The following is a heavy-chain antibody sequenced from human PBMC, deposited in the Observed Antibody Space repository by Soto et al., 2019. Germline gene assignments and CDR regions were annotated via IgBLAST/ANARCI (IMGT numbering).Heavy chain of an antibody. CDR2: IWYDGSNK. Sequence: VGTLRLSCAAAGFTFSSYGMHWVRQAPGKGLEWVAVIWYDGSNKYYADSVKGRFTISRDNSKNTLYLQMNSLRAEDTAVYYCARDRGDWAFDIWGQGTMVTVSS. CDR3: ARDRGDWAFDI. D-gene: IGHD2-21*01. V-gene: IGHV3-33*01. CDR1: GFTFSSYG. J-gene: IGHJ3*02.